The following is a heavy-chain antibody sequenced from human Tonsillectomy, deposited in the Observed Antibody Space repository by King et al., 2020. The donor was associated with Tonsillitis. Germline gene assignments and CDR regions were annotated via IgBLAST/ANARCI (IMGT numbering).Heavy chain of an antibody. J-gene: IGHJ4*02. Sequence: VQLVESGAEVKKPGSSVKVSCKTSGGTFSSYAFTWVRQAPGQGLEWMGRIIPILGTANYAQKFQGRVTITADKSTSTTYMELSSLTSEDTAVYYFAAASSIVVPAADGFWGQGTLVTVSS. CDR3: AAASSIVVPAADGF. D-gene: IGHD2-2*01. CDR2: IIPILGTA. CDR1: GGTFSSYA. V-gene: IGHV1-69*09.